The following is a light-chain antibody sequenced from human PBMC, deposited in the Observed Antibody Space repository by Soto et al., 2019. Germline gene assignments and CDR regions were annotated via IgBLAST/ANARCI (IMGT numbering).Light chain of an antibody. J-gene: IGLJ2*01. CDR1: SSDVGGYNY. CDR2: DVS. Sequence: QSALTQPASVSGSPGQSITISCTGTSSDVGGYNYVSWYQQHPGKAPKLMIYDVSNRPSGVSERFSGSKSVNTASLTISGLQAEDEADYYCSSYTSSSTVVFGGGTKLTVL. V-gene: IGLV2-14*01. CDR3: SSYTSSSTVV.